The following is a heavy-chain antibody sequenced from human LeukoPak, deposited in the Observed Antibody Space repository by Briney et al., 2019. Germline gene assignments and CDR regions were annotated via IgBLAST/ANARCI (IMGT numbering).Heavy chain of an antibody. CDR3: ARQDGYNYGY. Sequence: GSLRLSCAASGFTFSDYYMSWIRQAPGKGLEWIGSIYYSGSTYYNPSLKSRVTISVDTSKNQFSLKLSSVTAADTAVYYCARQDGYNYGYWGQGTLVTVSS. V-gene: IGHV4-39*01. CDR2: IYYSGST. CDR1: GFTFSDYY. J-gene: IGHJ4*02. D-gene: IGHD5-24*01.